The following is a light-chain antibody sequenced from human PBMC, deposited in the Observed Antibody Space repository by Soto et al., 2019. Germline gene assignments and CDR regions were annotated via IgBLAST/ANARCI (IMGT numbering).Light chain of an antibody. Sequence: EIVLTRSPGTLSLSPGERATLSCRASQSVSGSFLAWYQQKPGQAPRLLIYGSSSRATGIPGRFSGSGSGTDFTLTISRLEPEDFAIYYCQHYDASSTWTFGQGTKVDIK. CDR1: QSVSGSF. CDR2: GSS. V-gene: IGKV3-20*01. J-gene: IGKJ1*01. CDR3: QHYDASSTWT.